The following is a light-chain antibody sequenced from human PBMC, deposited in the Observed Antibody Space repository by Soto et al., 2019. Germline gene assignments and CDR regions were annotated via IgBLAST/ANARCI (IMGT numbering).Light chain of an antibody. V-gene: IGLV2-11*01. CDR2: DVN. CDR1: SSDVGGYNY. CDR3: CSYAGSYTFV. Sequence: QSALTQPRSVSGSPGQSVTISCTGTSSDVGGYNYVSWYQQHPGKAPKLMIYDVNKRPSGIPVRFSGSKSGNTASLTISGLQADDDADYYCCSYAGSYTFVFGGGTKLTVL. J-gene: IGLJ2*01.